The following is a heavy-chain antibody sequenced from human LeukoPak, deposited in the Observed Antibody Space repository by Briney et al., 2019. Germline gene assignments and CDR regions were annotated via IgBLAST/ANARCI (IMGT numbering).Heavy chain of an antibody. D-gene: IGHD5-24*01. CDR3: ARGYHRDGYNYWYY. V-gene: IGHV1-69*05. J-gene: IGHJ4*02. Sequence: GASVKVSCKASGGTFSSYAISWVRQAPGQGLEWMGRIIPIFGTANYAQKFQGRVTITTDESTSTAYMELSSLRSEDTAVYYCARGYHRDGYNYWYYWGQGTLVTVSS. CDR1: GGTFSSYA. CDR2: IIPIFGTA.